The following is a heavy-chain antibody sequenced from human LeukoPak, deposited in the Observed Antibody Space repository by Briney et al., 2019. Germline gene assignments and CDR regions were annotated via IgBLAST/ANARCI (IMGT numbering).Heavy chain of an antibody. CDR1: GGSISNSSYY. J-gene: IGHJ6*02. Sequence: SETLSLTCTVSGGSISNSSYYWGWIRQPPGKGLEWIGSIYYSGSTYYNPSLKSRVTISVDTSKNQFSLKLSSVTAADTAVYYCARHLYSSSWYPSYYYGMDVWGQGTTVTVSS. CDR3: ARHLYSSSWYPSYYYGMDV. V-gene: IGHV4-39*01. D-gene: IGHD6-13*01. CDR2: IYYSGST.